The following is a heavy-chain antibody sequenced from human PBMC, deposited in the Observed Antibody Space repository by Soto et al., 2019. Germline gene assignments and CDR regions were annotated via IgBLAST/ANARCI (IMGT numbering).Heavy chain of an antibody. Sequence: ASVKVSCKASGYTFTSYDINWVRQATGQGLEWMGWMNPNSGNTGYAQKFQGRVTMTRNTSISTAYMELSSLRSEDTAVYYCASWSPRRYCSGGSCYRFDYWGQGTLVTVSS. CDR3: ASWSPRRYCSGGSCYRFDY. D-gene: IGHD2-15*01. CDR2: MNPNSGNT. V-gene: IGHV1-8*01. CDR1: GYTFTSYD. J-gene: IGHJ4*02.